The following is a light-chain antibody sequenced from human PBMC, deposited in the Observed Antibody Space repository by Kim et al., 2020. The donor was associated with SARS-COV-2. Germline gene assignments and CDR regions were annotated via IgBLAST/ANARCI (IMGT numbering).Light chain of an antibody. Sequence: APGQATRIICGKNKSGSKGVHWYQQEPGQAPVLVMYVDVDRPSGLPERFSGSNSGNTATLTISRVEVGDEADYYCQVCDRTSDYWVFGGGTQLTVL. CDR3: QVCDRTSDYWV. CDR2: VDV. V-gene: IGLV3-21*02. CDR1: KSGSKG. J-gene: IGLJ3*02.